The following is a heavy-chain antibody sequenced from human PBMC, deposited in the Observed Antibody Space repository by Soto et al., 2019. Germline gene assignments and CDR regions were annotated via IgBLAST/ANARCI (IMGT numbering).Heavy chain of an antibody. CDR2: ISWNSGSI. J-gene: IGHJ6*02. CDR3: AKDRGLGYVKGHSYYYGMDV. D-gene: IGHD3-16*01. V-gene: IGHV3-9*01. CDR1: GFTFDDYA. Sequence: EVQLVESGGGLVQPGRSLRLSCAASGFTFDDYAMHWVRQAPGKGLEWVSGISWNSGSIGYADSVKGRFTISRDNAKKSLDLQMNMLRAEDTALDYCAKDRGLGYVKGHSYYYGMDVWGQGTTVTVSS.